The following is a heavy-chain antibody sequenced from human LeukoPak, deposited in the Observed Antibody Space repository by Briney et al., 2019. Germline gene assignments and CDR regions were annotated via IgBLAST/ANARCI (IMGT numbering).Heavy chain of an antibody. CDR2: ISSSSSYI. J-gene: IGHJ4*02. CDR1: GFTFSSYS. D-gene: IGHD3-9*01. CDR3: ARGLTGGGDWLFL. Sequence: SGGSLRLSCAASGFTFSSYSMNWVRQAPGKGLEWVSSISSSSSYIYYADSVKGRFTISRDNAKNSLYLQMNSLRAEDTAVYYCARGLTGGGDWLFLWGQGTLVTVSS. V-gene: IGHV3-21*01.